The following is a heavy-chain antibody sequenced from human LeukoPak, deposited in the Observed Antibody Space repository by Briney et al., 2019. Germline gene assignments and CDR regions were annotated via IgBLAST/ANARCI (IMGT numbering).Heavy chain of an antibody. CDR2: INHSGST. V-gene: IGHV4-34*01. D-gene: IGHD6-19*01. Sequence: SETLSLTCVVYGGSFSGYYWSWIRQPPGKGLEWIGEINHSGSTNYNPSLKSRVTISVDTSKNQFSLKLSSVTAADTAVYYCARGRRAYSSGATDYWGQGTLVTVSS. CDR3: ARGRRAYSSGATDY. CDR1: GGSFSGYY. J-gene: IGHJ4*02.